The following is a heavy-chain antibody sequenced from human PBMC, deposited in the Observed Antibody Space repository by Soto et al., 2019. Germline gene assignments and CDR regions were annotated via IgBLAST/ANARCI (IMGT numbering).Heavy chain of an antibody. V-gene: IGHV1-3*01. CDR1: GYTFTSYA. D-gene: IGHD2-21*02. Sequence: ASVKDSCKDSGYTFTSYAMHWVRQAPGQRLEWMGWINAGNGHTKYSQKFQGRVTITRDTSASTAYMELSSLRSEDTAVYYCARDMTSDYWGQGTLVTVSS. CDR2: INAGNGHT. CDR3: ARDMTSDY. J-gene: IGHJ4*02.